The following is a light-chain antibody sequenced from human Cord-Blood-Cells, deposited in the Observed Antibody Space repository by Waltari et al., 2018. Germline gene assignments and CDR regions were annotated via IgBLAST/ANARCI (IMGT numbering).Light chain of an antibody. CDR2: LGS. V-gene: IGKV2-28*01. J-gene: IGKJ1*01. Sequence: DIVLTQSSLSLPVSPGEPASISCRPSQSLLHSNGYNYLDWYLQKPGQSPQLLIYLGSNRASGVPDRFSGSGSGTDFTLKISRVEAEDVGVYYCMQALQTPPWTFGQGTKVEIK. CDR1: QSLLHSNGYNY. CDR3: MQALQTPPWT.